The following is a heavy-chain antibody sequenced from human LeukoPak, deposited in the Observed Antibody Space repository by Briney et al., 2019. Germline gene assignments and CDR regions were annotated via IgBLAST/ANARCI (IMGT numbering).Heavy chain of an antibody. Sequence: PGGSLRLSCAASGFTFGTYAMSWVRQAPGKGLEWASAISSSGGSTYYADSVKGRFTISRDNSKNTLYLQMNSLRAEDTAVYYCAKGSNYYDSSGYFTYYFDYWGQGTLVTVSS. CDR3: AKGSNYYDSSGYFTYYFDY. CDR1: GFTFGTYA. V-gene: IGHV3-23*01. D-gene: IGHD3-22*01. J-gene: IGHJ4*02. CDR2: ISSSGGST.